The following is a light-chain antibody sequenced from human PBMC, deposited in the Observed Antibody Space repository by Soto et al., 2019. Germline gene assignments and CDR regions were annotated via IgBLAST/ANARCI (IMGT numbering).Light chain of an antibody. CDR3: QQYNNYPYT. J-gene: IGKJ2*01. CDR2: DAS. V-gene: IGKV1-5*01. Sequence: DIQMTQSPSTLSASVGDRVTITCRASQSISSWLAWYQQKPGKAPKLLIYDASSLERGVPSRFSGSGSGTEFTLTISGLQPDDFATYYCQQYNNYPYTFGQGTKV. CDR1: QSISSW.